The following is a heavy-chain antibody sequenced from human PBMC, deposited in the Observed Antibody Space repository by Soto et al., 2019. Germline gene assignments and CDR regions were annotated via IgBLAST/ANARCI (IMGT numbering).Heavy chain of an antibody. V-gene: IGHV1-18*01. Sequence: ASVKVSCKASGYTFTSFGISWVRQGPGQGLEWMGWISPNNGDTNYAQKLQGRVTMTTDTSTSTAYMELRSLRSDDTAVYYCARVTIRSPYNWFDPWGQGTLVTVSS. J-gene: IGHJ5*02. CDR3: ARVTIRSPYNWFDP. CDR1: GYTFTSFG. CDR2: ISPNNGDT. D-gene: IGHD5-12*01.